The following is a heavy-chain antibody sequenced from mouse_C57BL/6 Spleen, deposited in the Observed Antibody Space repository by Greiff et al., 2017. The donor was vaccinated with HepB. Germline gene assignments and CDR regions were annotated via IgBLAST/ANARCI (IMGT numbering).Heavy chain of an antibody. CDR1: GYTFTSYW. D-gene: IGHD2-1*01. V-gene: IGHV1-59*01. J-gene: IGHJ4*01. CDR3: AALYYGNYDYAMDY. CDR2: IDPSDSYT. Sequence: QVQLQQPGAELVRPGTSVKLSCKASGYTFTSYWMHWVKQRPGQGLEWIGVIDPSDSYTNYNQKFKGKATLTVDTSSSTAYMQLSSLTSEDSAVYYCAALYYGNYDYAMDYWGQGTSVTVSS.